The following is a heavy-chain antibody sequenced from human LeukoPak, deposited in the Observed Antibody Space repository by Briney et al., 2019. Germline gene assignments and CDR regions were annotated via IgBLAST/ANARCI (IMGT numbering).Heavy chain of an antibody. CDR1: GYTFTSYG. J-gene: IGHJ4*02. CDR2: ISAYNGNT. Sequence: GASVKVSCKASGYTFTSYGISWVRQAPGQGLEWMGWISAYNGNTNYAQKLQGRVTMTTDTSTSTAYMKLRSLRSDDTAVYYCARDLGLLWFGELFDYWGQGTLVTVSS. V-gene: IGHV1-18*01. D-gene: IGHD3-10*01. CDR3: ARDLGLLWFGELFDY.